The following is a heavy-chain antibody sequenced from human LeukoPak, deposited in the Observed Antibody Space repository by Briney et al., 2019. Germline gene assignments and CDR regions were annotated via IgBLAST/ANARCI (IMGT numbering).Heavy chain of an antibody. Sequence: SVKVSCKASGGTFSSYAISWVRQAPGQGLEWMGRIIPIFGIANYAQKFQGRVTITADKSTSTAYMELSSLRSEDTAVYYCASDTFGDNYYYGMDVWGKGTTVTVSS. D-gene: IGHD3-10*01. CDR3: ASDTFGDNYYYGMDV. V-gene: IGHV1-69*04. CDR2: IIPIFGIA. J-gene: IGHJ6*04. CDR1: GGTFSSYA.